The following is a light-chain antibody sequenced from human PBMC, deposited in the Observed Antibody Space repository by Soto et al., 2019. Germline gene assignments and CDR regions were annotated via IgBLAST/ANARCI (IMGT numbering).Light chain of an antibody. J-gene: IGKJ1*01. Sequence: DIQMTQSPSTLSASVGDRVTITCRASQSISIWLAWYQQKPGKAPKLLIYDASSLESGVPSRFSGSGSGTEFTLTISSLQPDDFANYYCQQYNSFAWTFGRGTKVEIK. V-gene: IGKV1-5*01. CDR3: QQYNSFAWT. CDR2: DAS. CDR1: QSISIW.